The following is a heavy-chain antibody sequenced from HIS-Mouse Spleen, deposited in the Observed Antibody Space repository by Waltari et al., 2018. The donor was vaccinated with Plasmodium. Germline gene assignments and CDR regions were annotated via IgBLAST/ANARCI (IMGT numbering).Heavy chain of an antibody. V-gene: IGHV3-30*18. CDR2: ISYDGSNK. CDR3: AKDRRSSSWYVDY. CDR1: GFTFSSYG. D-gene: IGHD6-13*01. J-gene: IGHJ4*02. Sequence: GGGVVQPGRSLRLSCAASGFTFSSYGMHWVRQAPGKGLGGVAVISYDGSNKYYADSVKGRFTISRDNSKNTLYLQMNSLRAEDTAVYYCAKDRRSSSWYVDYWGQGTLVTVSS.